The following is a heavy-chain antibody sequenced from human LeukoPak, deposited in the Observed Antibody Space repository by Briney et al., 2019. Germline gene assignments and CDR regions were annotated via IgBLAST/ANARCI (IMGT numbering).Heavy chain of an antibody. Sequence: GESLKISCKCSGFDFTAYGIAWVRQMPGKGLEWMGNIYPGGSNGRYSPSFQGQVTMSADKSITTVYLQWSSLKASDAAMYYCARHFHSAWFGFWGQGSLVTVSS. CDR2: IYPGGSNG. CDR1: GFDFTAYG. J-gene: IGHJ4*02. D-gene: IGHD5-18*01. CDR3: ARHFHSAWFGF. V-gene: IGHV5-51*01.